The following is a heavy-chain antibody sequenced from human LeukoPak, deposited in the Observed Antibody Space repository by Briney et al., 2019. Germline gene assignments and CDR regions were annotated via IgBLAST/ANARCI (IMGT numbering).Heavy chain of an antibody. Sequence: SETLSLTCTVSGGSISSYYWSWIRQPPGKGLEWIGYIYYSGSTNYNPSLKSRVTILVDSSKNQFSLKLTSVTAADTAVYYCGARRAFDIWGQGTMVTVSS. V-gene: IGHV4-59*12. CDR1: GGSISSYY. D-gene: IGHD6-6*01. J-gene: IGHJ3*02. CDR3: GARRAFDI. CDR2: IYYSGST.